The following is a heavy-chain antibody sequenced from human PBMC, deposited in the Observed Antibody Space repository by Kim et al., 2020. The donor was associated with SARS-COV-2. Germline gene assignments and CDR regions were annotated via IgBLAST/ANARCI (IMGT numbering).Heavy chain of an antibody. CDR1: GYSFTSYW. V-gene: IGHV5-51*01. D-gene: IGHD3-22*01. CDR3: ARGPINYFDSSGSPFDP. Sequence: GESLKISCKGSGYSFTSYWIGWVRQMPGKGLEWMGIIYPDDSDTRYSPSIQGQATISADKSISTAYLQWSSLKASDTAIYYCARGPINYFDSSGSPFDPWGQGTLVTVSS. J-gene: IGHJ5*02. CDR2: IYPDDSDT.